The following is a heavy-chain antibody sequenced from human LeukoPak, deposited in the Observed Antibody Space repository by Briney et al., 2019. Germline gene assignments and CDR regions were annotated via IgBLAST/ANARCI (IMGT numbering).Heavy chain of an antibody. CDR3: VRDDPGDY. CDR1: GFTFNNYE. Sequence: GGSLRLSCAASGFTFNNYEMNWVRQAPGKGLEWVAYINSPGTTIFYADSVKGRFTISRDNARNSLSLQTNSLRAEDTAIYYCVRDDPGDYWGQGTLLTVSS. J-gene: IGHJ4*02. V-gene: IGHV3-48*03. CDR2: INSPGTTI.